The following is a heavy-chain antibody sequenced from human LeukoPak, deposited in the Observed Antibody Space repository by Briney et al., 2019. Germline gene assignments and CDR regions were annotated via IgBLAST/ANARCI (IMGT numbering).Heavy chain of an antibody. J-gene: IGHJ4*02. CDR2: ISGSGGST. V-gene: IGHV3-23*01. CDR3: ARGGDSSYYGDY. D-gene: IGHD3-22*01. CDR1: GFTFSSYA. Sequence: GGSLRLSCAASGFTFSSYAMSWVRQAPGKGLELVSAISGSGGSTYYADSVKGRFTISRDNSKNTLYLQMNSLRAEDTAVYYCARGGDSSYYGDYWGQGTLVTVSS.